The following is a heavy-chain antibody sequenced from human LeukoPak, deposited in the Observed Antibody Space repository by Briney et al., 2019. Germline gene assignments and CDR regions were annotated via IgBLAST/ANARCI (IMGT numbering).Heavy chain of an antibody. CDR3: ARANSRDYGDIPTIDY. CDR2: IYYSRRT. J-gene: IGHJ4*02. D-gene: IGHD4-17*01. CDR1: GASISSYY. Sequence: SETLSLTCTVTGASISSYYWCWLRQPPGNGKELLRHIYYSRRTNYNPSLKSRVTISVDTSKNQFSLKLSSVTAADTAVYYCARANSRDYGDIPTIDYWGQGTLVTVSS. V-gene: IGHV4-59*01.